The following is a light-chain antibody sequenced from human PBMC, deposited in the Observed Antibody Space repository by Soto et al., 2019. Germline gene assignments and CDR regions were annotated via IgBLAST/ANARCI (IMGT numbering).Light chain of an antibody. Sequence: EIVLTQSPATLSLSPGERATLSCRASQSISRYLAWYQQKPGQAPRLLIYDASNRATGIPVRFGGSGSGTDFTLTIGSLEPEDFAVYYCQQRSNWITFGQGTRLEI. J-gene: IGKJ5*01. CDR2: DAS. CDR3: QQRSNWIT. V-gene: IGKV3-11*01. CDR1: QSISRY.